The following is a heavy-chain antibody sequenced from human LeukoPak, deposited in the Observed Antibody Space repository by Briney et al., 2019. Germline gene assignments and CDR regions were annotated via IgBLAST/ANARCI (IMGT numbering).Heavy chain of an antibody. J-gene: IGHJ4*02. V-gene: IGHV4-59*01. CDR3: ASQGPGSPTMR. D-gene: IGHD5-24*01. CDR2: IYYSGST. Sequence: PPETLSLTCTVSGGSIRSYYWSWIRQSPEKGLEWIGYIYYSGSTNYNPSLKSRVTISVDTSKKQFSLKLNSVTAADTAVYYCASQGPGSPTMRWGQGTLVTVSP. CDR1: GGSIRSYY.